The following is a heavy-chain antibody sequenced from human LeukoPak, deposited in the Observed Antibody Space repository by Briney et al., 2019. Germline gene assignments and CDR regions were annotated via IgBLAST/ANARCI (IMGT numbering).Heavy chain of an antibody. J-gene: IGHJ4*02. Sequence: GGSLRLSCAASGFTFSNFAMAWVRQAPGKGLEWVAVISYDGNNKYYADSVKGRFTISRDNSKNTLYLQMNSLRAEDTAVYYCAKHAAVNDYFDYWGQGTLVTVSS. CDR2: ISYDGNNK. CDR1: GFTFSNFA. CDR3: AKHAAVNDYFDY. V-gene: IGHV3-30*18. D-gene: IGHD6-25*01.